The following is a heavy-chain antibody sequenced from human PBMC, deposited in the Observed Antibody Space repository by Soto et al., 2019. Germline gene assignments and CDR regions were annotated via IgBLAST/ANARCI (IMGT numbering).Heavy chain of an antibody. CDR3: ARDLYSSSRYGGLDY. CDR2: ISYDGSNK. D-gene: IGHD6-13*01. V-gene: IGHV3-30-3*01. J-gene: IGHJ4*02. Sequence: PGGSLRLSCAASGFTFSSYAMHWVRQAPGKGLEWVAVISYDGSNKYYADSVKGRFTISRDNSKNTLYLQMNSLRAEDTAVYYCARDLYSSSRYGGLDYWGQGTLVTVSS. CDR1: GFTFSSYA.